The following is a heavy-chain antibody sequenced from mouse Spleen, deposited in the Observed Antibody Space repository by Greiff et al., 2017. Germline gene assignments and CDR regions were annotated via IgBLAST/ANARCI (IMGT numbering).Heavy chain of an antibody. CDR3: ARETTGTFAY. CDR1: GFTFSDFY. CDR2: SRNKANDYTT. J-gene: IGHJ3*01. Sequence: EVKLMESGGGLVQSGRSLRLSCATSGFTFSDFYMEWVRQAPGKGLEWIAASRNKANDYTTEYSASVKGRFIVSRDTSQSILYLQMNALRAEDTAIYYCARETTGTFAYWGQGTLVTVSA. D-gene: IGHD4-1*02. V-gene: IGHV7-1*01.